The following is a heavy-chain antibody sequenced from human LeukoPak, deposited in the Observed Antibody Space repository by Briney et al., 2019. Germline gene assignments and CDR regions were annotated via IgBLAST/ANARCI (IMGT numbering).Heavy chain of an antibody. D-gene: IGHD3-3*01. J-gene: IGHJ6*03. V-gene: IGHV4-61*02. CDR2: IYTSGST. CDR1: GGSISSGGYS. Sequence: SQTLSLTCAVSGGSISSGGYSWSWIRQPAGKGLEWIGRIYTSGSTNYNPSLKSRVTMSVDTSKNQFSLKLGSVTAADTAVYYCAREKIGDDFWSGYYYYYYYYMDVWGKGTTVTVSS. CDR3: AREKIGDDFWSGYYYYYYYYMDV.